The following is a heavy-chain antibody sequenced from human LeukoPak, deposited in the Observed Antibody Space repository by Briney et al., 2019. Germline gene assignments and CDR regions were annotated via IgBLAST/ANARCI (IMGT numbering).Heavy chain of an antibody. V-gene: IGHV3-53*01. Sequence: PGGSLRLSCAASGFTFSNNYLSWVRPAPGKGLEWVSLIYPSGNIYYTDSVKGRFTISRDNSKNTLYLQMNTLRAEDTAVYYCARTFRSGDGYKVGYFDYWGQGTLVTVSS. CDR3: ARTFRSGDGYKVGYFDY. D-gene: IGHD5-24*01. CDR2: IYPSGNI. J-gene: IGHJ4*02. CDR1: GFTFSNNY.